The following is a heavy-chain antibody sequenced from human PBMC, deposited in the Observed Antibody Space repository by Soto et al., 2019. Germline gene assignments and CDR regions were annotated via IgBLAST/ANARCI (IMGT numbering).Heavy chain of an antibody. V-gene: IGHV1-18*01. CDR3: ARDLPPVDY. J-gene: IGHJ4*02. CDR2: FSAYNGNT. CDR1: GDTFSSYF. Sequence: QVQLVQSGAEVKKPGASAKVSCRASGDTFSSYFFSSVRQAPGQWLEWMGWFSAYNGNTNYDKNLQGRVTMTTDTCTSTAYMELRSLRSDVAAVYYCARDLPPVDYWGQGTLVTVSS.